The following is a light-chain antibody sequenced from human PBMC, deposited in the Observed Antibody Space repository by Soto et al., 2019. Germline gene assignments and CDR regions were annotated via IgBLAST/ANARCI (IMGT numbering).Light chain of an antibody. CDR3: CSYAGSSLRV. CDR2: DVI. Sequence: QSALTQPRSVSGSPGQSVTISCTGTSSDVGVYNYVSWYQQQPGKAPQLVIYDVIKRPSGVPYRFSGSKSGNTASLTISGLQAEDEADYYCCSYAGSSLRVFGGGTKLTVL. V-gene: IGLV2-11*01. J-gene: IGLJ3*02. CDR1: SSDVGVYNY.